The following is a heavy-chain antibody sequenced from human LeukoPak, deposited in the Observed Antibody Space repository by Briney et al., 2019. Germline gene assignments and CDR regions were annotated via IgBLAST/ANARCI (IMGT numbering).Heavy chain of an antibody. V-gene: IGHV3-23*01. CDR1: GFTFSSYA. Sequence: GGSLRLSCAASGFTFSSYAMSWVRQAPGKGLEWDSAISGSGGSTYYADSVKGRFTISRDNSKNTLYLQMNSLRAEDTAVYYCARVQSSGWYPYYYYGMDVWGQGTTVTVSS. CDR3: ARVQSSGWYPYYYYGMDV. D-gene: IGHD6-19*01. CDR2: ISGSGGST. J-gene: IGHJ6*02.